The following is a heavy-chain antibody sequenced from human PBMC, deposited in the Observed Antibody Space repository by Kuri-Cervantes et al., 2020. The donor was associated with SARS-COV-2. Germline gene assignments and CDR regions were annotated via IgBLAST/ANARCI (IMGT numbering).Heavy chain of an antibody. CDR3: TREAYDYNMGFDS. V-gene: IGHV3-30-3*01. J-gene: IGHJ4*02. CDR2: IPYDGSKK. D-gene: IGHD4-11*01. CDR1: GFTFGTYA. Sequence: LSLTCAASGFTFGTYAMHWVRQAPGKGLEWVAVIPYDGSKKYYADSVKGRFTISRDNSRNIVYLQMNSLRPEDTALYYCTREAYDYNMGFDSWGQGTLVTVSS.